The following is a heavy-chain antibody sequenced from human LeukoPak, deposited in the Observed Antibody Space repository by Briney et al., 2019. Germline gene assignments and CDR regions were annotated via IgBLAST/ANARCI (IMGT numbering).Heavy chain of an antibody. J-gene: IGHJ4*02. CDR1: GFTFSSYS. Sequence: GGSLRLSCAASGFTFSSYSMNWVRQAPGKGLEWVSSISSSSSYIYYADSVKGRFTISRDSSKNTLSLQMNSLRAEDTAVYYCAKIPKGGYFDYWGQGTLVTVSS. D-gene: IGHD2-2*01. V-gene: IGHV3-21*04. CDR3: AKIPKGGYFDY. CDR2: ISSSSSYI.